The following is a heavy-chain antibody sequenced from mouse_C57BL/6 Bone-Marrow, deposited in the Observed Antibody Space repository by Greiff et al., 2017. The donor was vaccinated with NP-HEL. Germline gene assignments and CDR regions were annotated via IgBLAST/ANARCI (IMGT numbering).Heavy chain of an antibody. D-gene: IGHD2-2*01. CDR2: ISSGGGYF. Sequence: EVKLVESGAGLVKPGGSLKLSCAASGFTFSSYAMSWVRQTPGQRLEWVAYISSGGGYFYYEDTVKGRFTSCRDNARNTLYLQMSSLKAEDTAMYYCTGLWLLAYWGQGTLVTVSA. CDR3: TGLWLLAY. CDR1: GFTFSSYA. V-gene: IGHV5-9-1*02. J-gene: IGHJ3*01.